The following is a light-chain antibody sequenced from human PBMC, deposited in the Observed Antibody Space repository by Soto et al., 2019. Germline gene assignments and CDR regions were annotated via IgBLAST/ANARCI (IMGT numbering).Light chain of an antibody. CDR3: QRRSNR. J-gene: IGKJ4*01. CDR2: DAS. V-gene: IGKV3-11*01. CDR1: QSVSRS. Sequence: EIVLTQSPATLSLSPGDRAVLSCRASQSVSRSLTWYQHTPGQAPRLLIYDASTRATGIPRRFSGSGSVTDFTLTISCLEPEDFAVYYCQRRSNRFGGGTKVEIK.